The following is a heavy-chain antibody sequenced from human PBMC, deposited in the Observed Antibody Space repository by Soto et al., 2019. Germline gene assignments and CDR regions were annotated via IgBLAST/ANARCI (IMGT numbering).Heavy chain of an antibody. J-gene: IGHJ3*02. D-gene: IGHD6-13*01. CDR3: ALRRYSSSWPPDAFDI. Sequence: PGESLKISCKGSGYSFTSYWIGWVRQMPGKGLEWMGIIYPGDSDTRYSPSFQGQVTISADKSISTAYLQWSSLKASDTAMYYCALRRYSSSWPPDAFDIWGQGTMVTVSS. CDR1: GYSFTSYW. V-gene: IGHV5-51*01. CDR2: IYPGDSDT.